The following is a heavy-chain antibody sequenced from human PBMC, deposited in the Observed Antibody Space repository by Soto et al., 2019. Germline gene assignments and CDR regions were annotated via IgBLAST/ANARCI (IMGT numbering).Heavy chain of an antibody. J-gene: IGHJ4*02. Sequence: SETLSLTCTVSGGSISSGNYYWSWIRQPPGKGLEWIGFISYSGSTYYSTSLKSRVTISVDTSKNQFSLRLSSVTAADTALYYCARHPGYYDVLTGYSTYYFDSWGQGTLVTVSS. D-gene: IGHD3-9*01. V-gene: IGHV4-30-4*01. CDR2: ISYSGST. CDR3: ARHPGYYDVLTGYSTYYFDS. CDR1: GGSISSGNYY.